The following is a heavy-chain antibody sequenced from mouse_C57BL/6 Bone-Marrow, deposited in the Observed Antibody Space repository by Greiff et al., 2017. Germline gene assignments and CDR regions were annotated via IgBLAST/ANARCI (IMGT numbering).Heavy chain of an antibody. CDR2: ISNGGGST. Sequence: LQQSGGGLVQPGGSLKLSCAASGFTFSDYYMYWVRQTPEKRLEWVAYISNGGGSTYYPDTVKGRFTISRDNAKNTLYLQMSRLKSEDTAMYYCASLYYDYDRGYYYAMDYWGQGTSVTVSS. V-gene: IGHV5-12*01. CDR3: ASLYYDYDRGYYYAMDY. J-gene: IGHJ4*01. CDR1: GFTFSDYY. D-gene: IGHD2-4*01.